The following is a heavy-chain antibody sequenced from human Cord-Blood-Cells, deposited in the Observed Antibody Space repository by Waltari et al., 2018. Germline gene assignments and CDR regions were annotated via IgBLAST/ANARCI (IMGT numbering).Heavy chain of an antibody. CDR2: IYSGGRT. D-gene: IGHD4-4*01. Sequence: EVQLVESGGGLVQPGGSLRLSCAASGFTVSSNYMSWVRQAPGKGLGWVSVIYSGGRTYYADSVKGRFTISGDNSKNTLYLQMNSLRAEDTAVYYCARDESTVTDYWGQGTLVTVSS. V-gene: IGHV3-66*01. J-gene: IGHJ4*02. CDR3: ARDESTVTDY. CDR1: GFTVSSNY.